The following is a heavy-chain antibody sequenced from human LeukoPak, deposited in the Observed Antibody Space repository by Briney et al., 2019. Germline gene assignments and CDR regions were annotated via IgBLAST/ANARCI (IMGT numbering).Heavy chain of an antibody. Sequence: PSETLSLTCTVSGGSINNYYWSWIRQPPGKGLEWIGYIYYRGSTNYNPSLKSRVTFSVDTSKNQFSLKLNSVTAADTAVYYCARGGDYGDLRYFDYWGQGTPVTVSS. CDR2: IYYRGST. J-gene: IGHJ4*02. CDR1: GGSINNYY. CDR3: ARGGDYGDLRYFDY. V-gene: IGHV4-59*01. D-gene: IGHD4-17*01.